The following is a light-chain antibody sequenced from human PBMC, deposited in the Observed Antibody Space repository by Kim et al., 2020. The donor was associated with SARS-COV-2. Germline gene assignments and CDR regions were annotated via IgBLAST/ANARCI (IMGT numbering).Light chain of an antibody. CDR1: SNNVCNQG. V-gene: IGLV10-54*01. Sequence: QTATITCTGNSNNVCNQGAAWLQQHQGHPPKLLSYRNNNRPSGISERLSASRSGNTASLTITGLQPEDEADYYCSAWDSSLSAYVFGTGTKVTVL. CDR3: SAWDSSLSAYV. J-gene: IGLJ1*01. CDR2: RNN.